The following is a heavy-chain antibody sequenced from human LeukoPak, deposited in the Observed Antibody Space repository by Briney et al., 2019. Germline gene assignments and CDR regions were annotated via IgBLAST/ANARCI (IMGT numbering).Heavy chain of an antibody. CDR3: ARSLKWNQVGFDY. CDR2: INNSGDNT. CDR1: GFTLSSYA. Sequence: GGSLRLSCAASGFTLSSYAMNWVRQAPGKGLEWVSVINNSGDNTFYADSVKGRFTISRDNSKNTLYLQMSSLRGEDTAVYYCARSLKWNQVGFDYWGQGTLVTVSS. D-gene: IGHD1-14*01. J-gene: IGHJ4*02. V-gene: IGHV3-23*01.